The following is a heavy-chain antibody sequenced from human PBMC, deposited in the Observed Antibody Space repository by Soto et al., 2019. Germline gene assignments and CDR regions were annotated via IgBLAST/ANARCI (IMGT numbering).Heavy chain of an antibody. Sequence: PSETLSLTCAVSGYSVSHDYYWAWIRQPPGKGLEWIGNVYHSGSTYYNPSLKSRLNISLDVSKNQFSLKLSSVTAADAAVYYCAREARTLDWFFDLWGRGTLVTVSS. CDR2: VYHSGST. CDR1: GYSVSHDYY. J-gene: IGHJ2*01. D-gene: IGHD6-6*01. V-gene: IGHV4-38-2*01. CDR3: AREARTLDWFFDL.